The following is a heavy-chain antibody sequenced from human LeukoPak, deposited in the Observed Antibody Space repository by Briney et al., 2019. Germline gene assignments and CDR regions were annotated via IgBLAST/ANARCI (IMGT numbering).Heavy chain of an antibody. CDR3: ARDRGTWNDDGFDY. V-gene: IGHV4-4*07. D-gene: IGHD1-1*01. J-gene: IGHJ4*02. CDR2: IYISGST. CDR1: GGSINSYY. Sequence: KPSETLSLTCTVSGGSINSYYWSWIRQPAGKGLEWIGRIYISGSTNYNPSLKSRVTVSIDTSKNQFSLKLSSVTAADTAVYYCARDRGTWNDDGFDYWGQGTLVTVSS.